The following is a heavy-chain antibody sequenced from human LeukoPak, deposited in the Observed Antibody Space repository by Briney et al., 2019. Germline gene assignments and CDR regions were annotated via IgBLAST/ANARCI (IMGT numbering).Heavy chain of an antibody. CDR1: GFTFSTYA. V-gene: IGHV3-64*01. D-gene: IGHD4-17*01. J-gene: IGHJ4*02. Sequence: PGGSLRLSCAVSGFTFSTYAMHWVRQAPGKGLEYVSAISSNGGSTYYANSVKGRFTISRDNSKNTLYLQMGSLRAEDMAVYYCERDRDYAFDYWGQGTLVTVSS. CDR3: ERDRDYAFDY. CDR2: ISSNGGST.